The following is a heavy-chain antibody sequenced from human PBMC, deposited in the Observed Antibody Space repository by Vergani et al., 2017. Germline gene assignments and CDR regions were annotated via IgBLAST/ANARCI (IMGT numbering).Heavy chain of an antibody. CDR3: ARGIAAAGTHY. D-gene: IGHD6-13*01. J-gene: IGHJ4*02. V-gene: IGHV3-21*01. CDR2: ISSSSSYI. CDR1: GFTFSSYS. Sequence: EVQLVESGGGLVKPGGSLRLSCAASGFTFSSYSMNWVRQAPGKGLEWVSSISSSSSYINYADSVKGRFTISRDNAKNSLYLQMNSLRAEDTAVYYCARGIAAAGTHYWGQGTLVTVSS.